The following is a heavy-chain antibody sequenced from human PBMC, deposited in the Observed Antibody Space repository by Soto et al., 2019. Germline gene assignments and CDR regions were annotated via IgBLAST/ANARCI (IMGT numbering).Heavy chain of an antibody. CDR2: IIPIFGTA. J-gene: IGHJ6*02. D-gene: IGHD3-10*01. V-gene: IGHV1-69*06. Sequence: QVQLVQSGAEVKKPGSSVKVSCKASGGTFSSYAISWVRQAPGRGLEWMGGIIPIFGTANYAQKFQGRVTITADKSTSTAYMELSSLRSEDTAVYYCASGGGTMLRGDRYYYGMDVWGQGTTVTDSS. CDR3: ASGGGTMLRGDRYYYGMDV. CDR1: GGTFSSYA.